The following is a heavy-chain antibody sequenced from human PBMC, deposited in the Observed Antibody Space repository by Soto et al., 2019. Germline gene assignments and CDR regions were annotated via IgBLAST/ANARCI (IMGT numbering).Heavy chain of an antibody. Sequence: ASVKVSCKASGYTFSSYRITWVRQAPGQGLEWMGWISGYSGNTHYAQKVQGRVTLTTDSSTSTAYMELRSLTYDDTAVYYCARDLSAGSTGYWGQGTLVTVPQ. CDR2: ISGYSGNT. J-gene: IGHJ4*02. V-gene: IGHV1-18*01. D-gene: IGHD4-17*01. CDR3: ARDLSAGSTGY. CDR1: GYTFSSYR.